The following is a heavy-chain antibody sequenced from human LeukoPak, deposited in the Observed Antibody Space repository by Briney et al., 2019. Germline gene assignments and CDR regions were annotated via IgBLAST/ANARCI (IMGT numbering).Heavy chain of an antibody. CDR1: GFTFSSYA. J-gene: IGHJ4*02. V-gene: IGHV3-23*01. CDR2: ISVIVGGT. D-gene: IGHD3-9*01. CDR3: ANPVFMNDILTGYFSEGVDY. Sequence: PGGSLRLSCAASGFTFSSYAMSSVRQAPGKGLGWVSAISVIVGGTYYADSVKGGFTISRDNSKNPLYLQMHSLIAEDTAVYYCANPVFMNDILTGYFSEGVDYWGQGTLVTVSS.